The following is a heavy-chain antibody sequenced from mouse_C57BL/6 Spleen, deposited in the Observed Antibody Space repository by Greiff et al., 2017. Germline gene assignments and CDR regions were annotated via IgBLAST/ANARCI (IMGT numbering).Heavy chain of an antibody. J-gene: IGHJ2*01. CDR2: IDPSDSYT. CDR1: GYTFTSYW. CDR3: ARGLPPYFDY. V-gene: IGHV1-69*01. Sequence: QVQLQQPGAELVMPGASVKLSCKASGYTFTSYWMHWVKQRPGQGLEWIGEIDPSDSYTNYNQKFKGKSTLTVDKSSSTAYMQLSSLTSEDSAVYYCARGLPPYFDYWGQGTTLTVSS. D-gene: IGHD6-2*01.